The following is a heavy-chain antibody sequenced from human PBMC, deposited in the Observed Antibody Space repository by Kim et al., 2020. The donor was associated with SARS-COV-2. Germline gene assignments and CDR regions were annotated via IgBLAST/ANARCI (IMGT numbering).Heavy chain of an antibody. Sequence: GGSLRLSCEGSGFDFDTFAITWVRQAPGKGLEWVSRITAHNVIMYYANSVKGRFTASRDNSKNSLHLKSLRGGAAAIYYYAKGLELHAYSLAMDVWG. CDR1: GFDFDTFA. CDR2: ITAHNVIM. CDR3: AKGLELHAYSLAMDV. J-gene: IGHJ6*02. V-gene: IGHV3-23*01. D-gene: IGHD3-16*01.